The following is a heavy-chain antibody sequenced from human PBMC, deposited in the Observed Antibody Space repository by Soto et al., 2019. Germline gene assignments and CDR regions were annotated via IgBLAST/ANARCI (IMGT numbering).Heavy chain of an antibody. CDR2: IIPISGTA. CDR3: ASYPPGYGYDYFDY. Sequence: SSVKVSFKASVGTFSSYAFSCLRQAPGQGLDWMGGIIPISGTANYAQKFQGRVTITADKSTSTVYMELSSLRSEDTAVYYCASYPPGYGYDYFDYWGQGTLVTVSS. CDR1: VGTFSSYA. V-gene: IGHV1-69*06. J-gene: IGHJ4*02. D-gene: IGHD5-18*01.